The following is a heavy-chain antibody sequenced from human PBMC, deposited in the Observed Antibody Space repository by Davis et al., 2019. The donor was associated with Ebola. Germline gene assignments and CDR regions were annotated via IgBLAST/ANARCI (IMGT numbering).Heavy chain of an antibody. CDR1: GGSISSSSYY. D-gene: IGHD2-15*01. CDR2: INHSGST. Sequence: MPSETLSLTCTVSGGSISSSSYYWGWIRQPPGKGLEWIGAINHSGSTNYNPSLKSRVTISVDTSKNQFSLKLSSVTAADTAVYYCARTPVVVVAAVPVPYYGMDVWGQGTTVTVSS. V-gene: IGHV4-39*07. CDR3: ARTPVVVVAAVPVPYYGMDV. J-gene: IGHJ6*02.